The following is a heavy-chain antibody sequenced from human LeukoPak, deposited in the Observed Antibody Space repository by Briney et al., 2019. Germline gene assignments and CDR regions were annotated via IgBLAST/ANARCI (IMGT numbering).Heavy chain of an antibody. J-gene: IGHJ4*02. D-gene: IGHD6-13*01. V-gene: IGHV3-53*01. CDR3: ARAPPYSSSWPLDY. CDR1: GFTVSSNY. CDR2: IYSGGST. Sequence: PGGSLRLSCAASGFTVSSNYMSWVRQAPGKGLEWVSVIYSGGSTYYADSVKGRFTISRDNSKNTLSLQMNSLRVEDTAVYYCARAPPYSSSWPLDYWGQGTLVTVSS.